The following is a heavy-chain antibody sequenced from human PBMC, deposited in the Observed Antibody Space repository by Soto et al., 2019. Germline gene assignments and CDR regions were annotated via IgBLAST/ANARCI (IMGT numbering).Heavy chain of an antibody. CDR1: GVTFTSYA. CDR3: AKKEGIYYYGMDV. V-gene: IGHV3-23*01. CDR2: ISGSGDST. Sequence: GGSLRLSCAASGVTFTSYAMSWVRQAPGKGLEWVSSISGSGDSTYYADSVKGRFTISRDNSKNTVYLQMNSLRAEDTAVYYCAKKEGIYYYGMDVWGQGTTVTVSS. J-gene: IGHJ6*02. D-gene: IGHD6-13*01.